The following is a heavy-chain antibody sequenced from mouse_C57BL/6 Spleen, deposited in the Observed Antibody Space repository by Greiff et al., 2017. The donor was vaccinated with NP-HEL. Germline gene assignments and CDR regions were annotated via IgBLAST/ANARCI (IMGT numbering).Heavy chain of an antibody. CDR3: ARSGDYDVLFDY. Sequence: VQLQQSGAELAKPGASVKLSCKASGYTFTSYWMHWVKQRPGQGLEWIGYINPSSGYTKYNQKFKDKATLTADKSFSTAYMQLSSLTYEDSAVYYWARSGDYDVLFDYWGQGTTLTVSS. D-gene: IGHD2-4*01. J-gene: IGHJ2*01. CDR2: INPSSGYT. CDR1: GYTFTSYW. V-gene: IGHV1-7*01.